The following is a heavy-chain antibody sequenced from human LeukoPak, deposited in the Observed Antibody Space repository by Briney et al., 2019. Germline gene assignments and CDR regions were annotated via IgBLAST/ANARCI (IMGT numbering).Heavy chain of an antibody. Sequence: PSETLSLSCTVSGHPVSCGLNKTSSIRQPPGKELEWTWDMSYSRSASYNPSLRSRVNISLDTYTNQFSLTLGSVTAADTAVYYCAREAECSGGSCYSYGWFDPWGQGTQVIVSS. V-gene: IGHV4-61*01. CDR1: GHPVSCGLNK. CDR2: MSYSRSA. J-gene: IGHJ5*02. CDR3: AREAECSGGSCYSYGWFDP. D-gene: IGHD2-15*01.